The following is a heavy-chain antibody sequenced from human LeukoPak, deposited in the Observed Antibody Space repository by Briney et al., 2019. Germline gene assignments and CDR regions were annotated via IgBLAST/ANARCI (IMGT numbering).Heavy chain of an antibody. V-gene: IGHV4-59*01. J-gene: IGHJ6*02. CDR1: GGSISSYY. CDR2: IYYSGST. CDR3: ARDRDYCTNGVWPVYYYYGMEG. Sequence: PSETLSLTCTVSGGSISSYYWSWLRQPPGKGLEWIGYIYYSGSTNYNPSLKSRVTISVETSKNQFSLKLSSLTAAATAVYYCARDRDYCTNGVWPVYYYYGMEGWGQGTPGTVS. D-gene: IGHD2-8*01.